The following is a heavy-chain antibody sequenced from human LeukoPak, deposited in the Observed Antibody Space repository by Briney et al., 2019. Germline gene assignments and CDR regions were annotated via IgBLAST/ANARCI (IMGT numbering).Heavy chain of an antibody. Sequence: PGGSLRLSCAASGFTFSSYAMHWVRQAPGKGLERVAIISYDGRNKYYADSVKGRFTISRDNSKNTLYLQMNSLRAEDTAVYYCARGGDCSGGSCYKAHWFDPWGQGTLVTVSS. D-gene: IGHD2-15*01. CDR1: GFTFSSYA. V-gene: IGHV3-30*04. J-gene: IGHJ5*02. CDR3: ARGGDCSGGSCYKAHWFDP. CDR2: ISYDGRNK.